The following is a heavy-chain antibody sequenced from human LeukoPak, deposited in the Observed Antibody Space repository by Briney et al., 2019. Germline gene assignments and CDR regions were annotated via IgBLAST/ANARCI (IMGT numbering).Heavy chain of an antibody. D-gene: IGHD4-17*01. V-gene: IGHV5-51*01. CDR3: ARQVYGDYDY. CDR2: IYPGDSDT. CDR1: GYSFTSYW. Sequence: GESLEISCKGSGYSFTSYWISWVRQMPGKGLEWMGIIYPGDSDTRYSPSFQDQVTISADKSISTAYLQWSSLKASDTAMYCCARQVYGDYDYWGQGTLVTVSS. J-gene: IGHJ4*02.